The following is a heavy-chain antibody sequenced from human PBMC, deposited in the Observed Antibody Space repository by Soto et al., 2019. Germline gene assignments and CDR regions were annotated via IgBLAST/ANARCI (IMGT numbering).Heavy chain of an antibody. V-gene: IGHV4-59*01. J-gene: IGHJ4*02. CDR3: ARDRGYGEFEY. Sequence: SETLSLTCTVSGGSISSYYWSWIRQPPGKGLEWIGYIYYSGSTNYNPSLKSRVTISVDTSKNQFSLKLSSVTAADTAVYYCARDRGYGEFEYWGQGTLVTVSS. CDR1: GGSISSYY. CDR2: IYYSGST. D-gene: IGHD4-17*01.